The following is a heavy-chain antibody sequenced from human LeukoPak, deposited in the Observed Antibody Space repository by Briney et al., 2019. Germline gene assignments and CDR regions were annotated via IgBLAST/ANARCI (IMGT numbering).Heavy chain of an antibody. Sequence: PGGSLRLSCAASGFTFSSYEMNWVRQAPGKGLEWISDISSSGDTIYYADSVKGRFTISRDNAKHSLYLQLNSLRAEDTAVYYCAREGTVYGDAFDIWGQGTMVTVSS. CDR2: ISSSGDTI. D-gene: IGHD5/OR15-5a*01. J-gene: IGHJ3*02. V-gene: IGHV3-48*03. CDR3: AREGTVYGDAFDI. CDR1: GFTFSSYE.